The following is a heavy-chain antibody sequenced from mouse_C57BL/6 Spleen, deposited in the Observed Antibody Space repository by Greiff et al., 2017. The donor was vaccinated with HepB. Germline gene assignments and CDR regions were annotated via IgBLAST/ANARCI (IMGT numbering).Heavy chain of an antibody. V-gene: IGHV5-4*01. D-gene: IGHD2-1*01. CDR1: GFTFSSYA. J-gene: IGHJ2*01. CDR2: ISDGGSYT. Sequence: EVQLVESGGGLVKPGGSLKLSCAASGFTFSSYAMSWVRQTPEKRLEWVATISDGGSYTYYPDNVKGRFTISRDNAKNNLYLQMSHLKSEDTAMYYCARAFYYGNYGFDYWGQGTTLTVSS. CDR3: ARAFYYGNYGFDY.